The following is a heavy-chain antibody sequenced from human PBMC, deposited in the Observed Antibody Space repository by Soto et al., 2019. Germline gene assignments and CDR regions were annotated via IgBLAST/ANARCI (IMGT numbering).Heavy chain of an antibody. J-gene: IGHJ6*03. CDR3: ARSRGDIVVVPAAMPRYYYYMDV. CDR1: GYTFTGYY. V-gene: IGHV1-2*04. Sequence: QVQLVQSGAEVKKPGASVKVSCKASGYTFTGYYMHWVRQAPGQGLEWMGWINPNSGGTNYAQKVQGWVTMTRDTSISTAYMELSRLRSDDTAVYYCARSRGDIVVVPAAMPRYYYYMDVWGKGTTVTVSS. CDR2: INPNSGGT. D-gene: IGHD2-2*01.